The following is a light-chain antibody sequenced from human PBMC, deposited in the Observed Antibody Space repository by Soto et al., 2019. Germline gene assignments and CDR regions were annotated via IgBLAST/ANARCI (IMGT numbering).Light chain of an antibody. CDR2: GAS. CDR1: QSVSSSF. V-gene: IGKV3-20*01. Sequence: EIVLTQSPGTLSLSPGERATVSCRASQSVSSSFLAWYQQKPGQAPRLLIYGASSRATGIPDRFSGSGSGTDFTLTISRLEPEDFAVYYWQQYDSSPRTFGQGTKVEIK. J-gene: IGKJ1*01. CDR3: QQYDSSPRT.